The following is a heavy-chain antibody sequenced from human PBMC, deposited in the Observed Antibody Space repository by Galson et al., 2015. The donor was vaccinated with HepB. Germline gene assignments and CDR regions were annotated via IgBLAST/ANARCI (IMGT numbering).Heavy chain of an antibody. J-gene: IGHJ5*02. Sequence: GSFSGYYWSWIRQPPGKGLEWIGEINHSGSTNYNPSLKSRVAISVDTSKNQFSLKLSSVTAADTAVYYCARGPPISTYIAARPGFDPWGQGTLVTVSS. V-gene: IGHV4-34*01. CDR1: GSFSGYY. D-gene: IGHD6-6*01. CDR3: ARGPPISTYIAARPGFDP. CDR2: INHSGST.